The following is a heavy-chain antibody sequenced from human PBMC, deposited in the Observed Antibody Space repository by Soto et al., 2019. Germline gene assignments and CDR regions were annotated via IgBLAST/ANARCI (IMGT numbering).Heavy chain of an antibody. D-gene: IGHD4-17*01. CDR1: GDSVSSNSAA. CDR2: TYYRSKWYN. J-gene: IGHJ6*02. CDR3: ARGGYGDLPYYYYGMDV. V-gene: IGHV6-1*01. Sequence: SQTLSLTCAISGDSVSSNSAAWNWIRQSPSRGLEWLGRTYYRSKWYNDYAVSVKSRITINPDTSKNQFSLQLNSVTPEDTAVYYCARGGYGDLPYYYYGMDVWGQGTTVTVSS.